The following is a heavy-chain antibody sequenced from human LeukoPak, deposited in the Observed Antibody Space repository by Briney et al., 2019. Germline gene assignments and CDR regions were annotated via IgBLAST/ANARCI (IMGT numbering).Heavy chain of an antibody. CDR2: IIPIFGTA. CDR1: GGTFSSYA. CDR3: ARSYYYSSGYFQH. J-gene: IGHJ1*01. Sequence: SVKVSCKASGGTFSSYAISWVRQAPGQGLEWMGRIIPIFGTANYAQKFQGRVTITTDESTSTAYMELSSLRSEDTAVYYCARSYYYSSGYFQHWGQGTLVTVSS. D-gene: IGHD3-22*01. V-gene: IGHV1-69*05.